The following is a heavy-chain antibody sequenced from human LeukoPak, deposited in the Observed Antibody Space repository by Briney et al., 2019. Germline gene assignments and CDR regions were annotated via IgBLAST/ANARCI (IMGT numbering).Heavy chain of an antibody. V-gene: IGHV4-38-2*02. CDR1: GYSISSGYY. CDR3: ARSTTAVIEGWYYFVY. D-gene: IGHD4-23*01. J-gene: IGHJ4*02. CDR2: IYHSGST. Sequence: SETLSLTCTVSGYSISSGYYWGWIRQPPGKGLEWIGSIYHSGSTYYNPSLKSRVTISVDTSKNQFSLKLSSVTAADTAVYYCARSTTAVIEGWYYFVYWGQGTLVTVSS.